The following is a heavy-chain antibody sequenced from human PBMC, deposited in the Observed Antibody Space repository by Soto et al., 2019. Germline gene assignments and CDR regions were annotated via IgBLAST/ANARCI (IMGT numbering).Heavy chain of an antibody. V-gene: IGHV4-30-4*01. CDR2: IYYSGST. J-gene: IGHJ1*01. Sequence: SETLSLTCTVSGGSISSGDYYWSWIRQPPGKGLEWIGYIYYSGSTYYNPSLKSRVTISVDTSKNQFSLKLSSVTAADTAVYYCAREVTTFRYFQHWGQGTLVTVSS. CDR1: GGSISSGDYY. CDR3: AREVTTFRYFQH. D-gene: IGHD4-17*01.